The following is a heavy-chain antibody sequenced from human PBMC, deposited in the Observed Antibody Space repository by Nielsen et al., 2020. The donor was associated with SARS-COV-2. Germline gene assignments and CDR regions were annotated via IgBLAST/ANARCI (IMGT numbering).Heavy chain of an antibody. CDR2: IYYSGST. CDR3: ARYNYDSGGYYYAY. V-gene: IGHV4-59*08. J-gene: IGHJ4*02. D-gene: IGHD3-22*01. CDR1: GGSISSYY. Sequence: SETLSLTCTVSGGSISSYYWSWIRQPPGKQLEWIGHIYYSGSTTYNSSLKGRVTISVDTSKNQFSLKLSSVTAADTAVHYCARYNYDSGGYYYAYWGQGTLVTVSS.